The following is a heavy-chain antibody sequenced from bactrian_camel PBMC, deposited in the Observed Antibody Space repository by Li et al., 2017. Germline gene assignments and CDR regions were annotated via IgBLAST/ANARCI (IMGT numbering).Heavy chain of an antibody. Sequence: HVQLVESGGGSVQAGGSLRLSCTASGFTFDDSDMAWYRQAPGNECELVSGISYDGSTYYADSVKGRFTISRDNAKNILYLQMNSLKPEDTAIYYCEAKRGGRCPIWGDLSYNYLGQGTQVTVS. CDR3: EAKRGGRCPIWGDLSYNY. CDR2: ISYDGST. J-gene: IGHJ4*01. CDR1: GFTFDDSD. D-gene: IGHD3*01. V-gene: IGHV3S55*01.